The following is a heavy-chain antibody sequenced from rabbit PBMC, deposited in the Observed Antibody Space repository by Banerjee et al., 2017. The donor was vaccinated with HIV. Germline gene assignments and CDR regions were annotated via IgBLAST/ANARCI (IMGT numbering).Heavy chain of an antibody. J-gene: IGHJ6*01. Sequence: QSLEESGGDLVKPGASLTLTCKASGFSFSSGYDMCWVRQAPGKGPEWIACICNSDAKSYYASWAKGRFTISKTSSTTVTLQMTSLTAADTATYFCARLYDGVGYAGDLWGQGTLVTVS. D-gene: IGHD4-2*01. V-gene: IGHV1S40*01. CDR2: ICNSDAKS. CDR1: GFSFSSGYD. CDR3: ARLYDGVGYAGDL.